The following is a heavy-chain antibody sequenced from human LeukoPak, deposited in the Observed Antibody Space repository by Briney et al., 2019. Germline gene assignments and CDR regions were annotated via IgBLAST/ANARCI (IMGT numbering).Heavy chain of an antibody. CDR3: ARRSDGGYSYDYGY. CDR1: GFTFSSFS. Sequence: GGSLRLSCAASGFTFSSFSMNRVRQAPGKGLEWVSYISGSSSTIYYADSVKGQFTISRDNAKNSLYLQMNSLRDEDTAVYYCARRSDGGYSYDYGYWGQGTLVTVSS. CDR2: ISGSSSTI. J-gene: IGHJ4*02. D-gene: IGHD5-18*01. V-gene: IGHV3-48*02.